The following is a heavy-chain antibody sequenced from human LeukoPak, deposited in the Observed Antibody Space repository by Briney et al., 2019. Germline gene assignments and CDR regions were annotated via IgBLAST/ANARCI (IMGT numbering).Heavy chain of an antibody. D-gene: IGHD6-13*01. CDR1: GFTFSSYA. J-gene: IGHJ4*02. CDR3: ANRPAAAGFL. Sequence: GGSLRLSCAASGFTFSSYAMPWVRQAPGKGLEWVSAISGSGGSTYYADSVKGRFTISRDNSKNTLYLQMNSLRAEDTAVCYCANRPAAAGFLWGQGTLVTVSS. CDR2: ISGSGGST. V-gene: IGHV3-23*01.